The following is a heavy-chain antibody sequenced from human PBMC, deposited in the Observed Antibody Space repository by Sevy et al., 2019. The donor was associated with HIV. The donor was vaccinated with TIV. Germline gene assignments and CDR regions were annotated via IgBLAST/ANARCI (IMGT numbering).Heavy chain of an antibody. CDR3: ARSRSGDVWNYEYYYYGMDV. V-gene: IGHV1-8*01. Sequence: ASVKVSCKASGDTFITYDINWVRQATGQGLEWMGWMSPKSGNTDYAQKFQGRLIMTRDLATSTAYMELSSLRSEDTAVYYCARSRSGDVWNYEYYYYGMDVWGQGTTVTV. D-gene: IGHD3-3*01. CDR1: GDTFITYD. CDR2: MSPKSGNT. J-gene: IGHJ6*02.